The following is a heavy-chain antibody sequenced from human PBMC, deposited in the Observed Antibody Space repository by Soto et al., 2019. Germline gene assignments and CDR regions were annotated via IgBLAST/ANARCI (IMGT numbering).Heavy chain of an antibody. Sequence: KQSPTLSLTCAISGDSVSSNSAAWNWIRQSPSRGLEWLGRTYYRSKWYNDYAVSVKSRITINPDTSKNQFSLQLNSVTPEDTAVYYCARAADTPLDPVAGTLEFDYWGQGTLVTVSS. V-gene: IGHV6-1*01. J-gene: IGHJ4*02. D-gene: IGHD6-19*01. CDR2: TYYRSKWYN. CDR3: ARAADTPLDPVAGTLEFDY. CDR1: GDSVSSNSAA.